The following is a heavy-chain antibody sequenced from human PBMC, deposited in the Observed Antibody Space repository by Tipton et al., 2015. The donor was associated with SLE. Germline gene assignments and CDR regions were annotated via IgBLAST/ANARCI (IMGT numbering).Heavy chain of an antibody. CDR2: ISYDGFDK. J-gene: IGHJ4*02. V-gene: IGHV3-30-3*02. CDR1: GFTFSAYG. CDR3: AKDLSSITWGYFDY. Sequence: SLRLSCAASGFTFSAYGMHWVRQAPGKGLEWVAVISYDGFDKFYSASVKGRFTISRDNSKNTLYLQMNSLRAEDTAIYYCAKDLSSITWGYFDYWGQGTLVTVSS. D-gene: IGHD5/OR15-5a*01.